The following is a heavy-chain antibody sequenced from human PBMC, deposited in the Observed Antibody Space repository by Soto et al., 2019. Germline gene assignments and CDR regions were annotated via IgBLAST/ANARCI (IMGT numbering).Heavy chain of an antibody. Sequence: GASVKVSGKASGYTFTSYDINCVRQAPGQGLEWLGWMDPNSGSTGYAQNFQGRVTMTRNISINTAHMELSSLRSEDTAVYYCARERKFDFWRKGLDVWGQGTTVTVSS. CDR3: ARERKFDFWRKGLDV. V-gene: IGHV1-8*01. D-gene: IGHD3-3*01. CDR1: GYTFTSYD. CDR2: MDPNSGST. J-gene: IGHJ6*02.